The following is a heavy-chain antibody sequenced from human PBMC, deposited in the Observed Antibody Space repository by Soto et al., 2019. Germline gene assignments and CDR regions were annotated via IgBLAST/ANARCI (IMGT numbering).Heavy chain of an antibody. CDR2: ISPHSGNT. CDR3: ARGGGIVVVTAPYDH. J-gene: IGHJ4*02. V-gene: IGHV1-18*01. D-gene: IGHD2-21*02. CDR1: GYTFTNYG. Sequence: EASVKVSCKASGYTFTNYGISWVRQAPGQGLEWMGWISPHSGNTEYAQKFQGRVTLTRGTSMTTAYMELRSLRSEDTAVYYCARGGGIVVVTAPYDHWGQGTQVTVSS.